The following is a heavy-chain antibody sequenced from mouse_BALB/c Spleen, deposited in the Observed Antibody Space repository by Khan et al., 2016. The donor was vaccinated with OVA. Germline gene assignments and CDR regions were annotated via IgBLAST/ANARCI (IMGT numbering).Heavy chain of an antibody. D-gene: IGHD2-14*01. CDR1: GYTFTTYT. V-gene: IGHV1-4*01. Sequence: QVQLQQSGAELARPGASVKMSCKASGYTFTTYTIHWVKKGPGQGLEWIGYIIPTNDYANSNQKFKDRATLTADKSSSTAYMQLSSLTSADSALFYCAREGAYYRSDGWFAYWGQGTLVTVSA. CDR3: AREGAYYRSDGWFAY. J-gene: IGHJ3*01. CDR2: IIPTNDYA.